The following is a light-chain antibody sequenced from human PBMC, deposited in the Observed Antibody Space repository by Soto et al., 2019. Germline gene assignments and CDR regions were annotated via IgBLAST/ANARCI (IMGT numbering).Light chain of an antibody. CDR3: SSYRGSDHNYV. Sequence: QPVLTQPASVSGSPGQSITISCSGTSSDVGGFSYVSWYQQHPDKAPNLVIYDVSNRPSGVSTRFSGSKSGNTASLTISGLQTEDEADYYCSSYRGSDHNYVFGTGTKVTVL. J-gene: IGLJ1*01. V-gene: IGLV2-14*01. CDR2: DVS. CDR1: SSDVGGFSY.